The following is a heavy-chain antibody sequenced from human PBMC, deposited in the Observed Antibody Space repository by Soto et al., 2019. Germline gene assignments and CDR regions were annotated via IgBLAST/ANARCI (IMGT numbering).Heavy chain of an antibody. V-gene: IGHV3-33*01. J-gene: IGHJ4*02. Sequence: QVQLVESGGGVVQPGRSLRLSCAASGFTFSSYGMHWVRQSPGKGLEWVAVIWFDGSYKYYADSVKGRFTISRDNSRNTLYLQMNSLRAEDTAIYYCARGESSRSPFAYWGQGTLVTVSS. CDR1: GFTFSSYG. D-gene: IGHD6-6*01. CDR3: ARGESSRSPFAY. CDR2: IWFDGSYK.